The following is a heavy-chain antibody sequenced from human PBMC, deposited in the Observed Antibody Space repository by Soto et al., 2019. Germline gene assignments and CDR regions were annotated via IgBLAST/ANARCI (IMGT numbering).Heavy chain of an antibody. CDR3: AKARGYSTGNYFYGMNV. CDR2: ISWNSGYI. CDR1: GFSFNDFT. D-gene: IGHD2-8*02. V-gene: IGHV3-9*01. Sequence: EVRLVESGGGLVQPGRSLRLSCAASGFSFNDFTMHWVRQAPGKGLEWVSGISWNSGYIAYAASVKGRFTISRDNSKRSLYLQMDSLTAEDTALYYCAKARGYSTGNYFYGMNVWGQGTTVTVSS. J-gene: IGHJ6*02.